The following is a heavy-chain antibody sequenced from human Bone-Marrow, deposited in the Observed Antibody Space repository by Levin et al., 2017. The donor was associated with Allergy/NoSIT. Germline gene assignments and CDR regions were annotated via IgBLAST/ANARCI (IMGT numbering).Heavy chain of an antibody. CDR3: ARDPGTSLAY. Sequence: GGSLRLSCAASGFTFSFYTMNWVRQAPGKGLEWISSISSNSKSIYYADSLKGRFTISRDDAKNSLYLQMNSLRAEDTAVYYCARDPGTSLAYWGQGTLVTVSS. CDR1: GFTFSFYT. J-gene: IGHJ4*02. D-gene: IGHD1-14*01. V-gene: IGHV3-21*01. CDR2: ISSNSKSI.